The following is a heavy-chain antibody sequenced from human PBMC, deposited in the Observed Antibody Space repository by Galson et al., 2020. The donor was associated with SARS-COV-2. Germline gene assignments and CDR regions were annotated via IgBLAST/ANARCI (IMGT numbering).Heavy chain of an antibody. D-gene: IGHD3-3*01. CDR3: AKDSSTIFGVITIDYYYMDV. CDR1: GFTFSSYA. Sequence: GESLKISCEASGFTFSSYAMSWVRHAPGKGLEWVSAISGSGGSTYYADSVKGRFTISRDNSKNTLYLQMNSLRAEDTAVYYCAKDSSTIFGVITIDYYYMDVWGKGATVTVSS. CDR2: ISGSGGST. J-gene: IGHJ6*03. V-gene: IGHV3-23*01.